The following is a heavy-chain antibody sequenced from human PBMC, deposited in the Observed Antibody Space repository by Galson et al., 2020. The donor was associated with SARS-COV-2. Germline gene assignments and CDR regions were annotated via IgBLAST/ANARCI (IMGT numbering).Heavy chain of an antibody. V-gene: IGHV5-51*01. CDR2: IYPGDSDP. J-gene: IGHJ6*02. CDR3: AREAAGYGSSGLPYAVDV. CDR1: GYNLTNYR. D-gene: IGHD2-2*01. Sequence: HGESLKISCKGSGYNLTNYRIGWVRQMPGKGLEWMGVIYPGDSDPRYSTSFQGQLTISPDKSISTADLQWSSLKASDTAMYYCAREAAGYGSSGLPYAVDVWGQGTTVTVSS.